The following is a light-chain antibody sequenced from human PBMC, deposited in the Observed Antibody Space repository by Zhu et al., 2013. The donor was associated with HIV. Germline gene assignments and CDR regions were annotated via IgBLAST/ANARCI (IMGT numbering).Light chain of an antibody. CDR2: DVT. J-gene: IGLJ2*01. V-gene: IGLV2-11*01. CDR3: CSYAGSSTVV. CDR1: NADVGAYNY. Sequence: QSALTQPPSVSGSPGQSVTISCTGSNADVGAYNYVSWYQQFPGAAPKLVIYDVTNRPSGVPDRFSGSKSGNTASLTISGLHAEDEADYYCCSYAGSSTVVFGGGTKLTVL.